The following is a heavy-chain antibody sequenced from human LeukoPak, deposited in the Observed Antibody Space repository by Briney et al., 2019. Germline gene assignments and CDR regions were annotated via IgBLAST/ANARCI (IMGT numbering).Heavy chain of an antibody. D-gene: IGHD4-23*01. J-gene: IGHJ6*03. CDR3: ARGVTNGRTRWSTLMGYYYYMDV. CDR2: MNPNSCNT. Sequence: ASVKVSCKASGYTFTSYDINGVRQATGQGLEGRIGMNPNSCNTVYAQKFQCRDTMTKNTPISTAYMELSSLTSEDTAVYYCARGVTNGRTRWSTLMGYYYYMDVWGKGTTVTVSS. V-gene: IGHV1-8*01. CDR1: GYTFTSYD.